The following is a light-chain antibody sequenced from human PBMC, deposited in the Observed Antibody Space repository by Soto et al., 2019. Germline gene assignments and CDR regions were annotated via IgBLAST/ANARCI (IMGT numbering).Light chain of an antibody. CDR1: QDISNR. Sequence: DLQMTQSPSSLSASVGDRVTITCQASQDISNRLNWYQHKPGKAPKGLIYDASNLEAGVSSRFSGSGSGTDFTFTISSLQPEDIATYYCQQYDDLPRTFGQGTKVQIK. J-gene: IGKJ1*01. CDR2: DAS. V-gene: IGKV1-33*01. CDR3: QQYDDLPRT.